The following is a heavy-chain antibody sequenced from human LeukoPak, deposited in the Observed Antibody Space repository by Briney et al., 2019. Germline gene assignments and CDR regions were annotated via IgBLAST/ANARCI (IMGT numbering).Heavy chain of an antibody. J-gene: IGHJ4*02. CDR1: GFTFSSYD. CDR2: ISSSGSTI. Sequence: GGSLRLSCAASGFTFSSYDMNWVRQAPGKGLEWVSYISSSGSTIYYADSVKGRFTISRDNAKNSLYLQMNSLRAEDTAVYYCARDGTRGWFDYWGQGTLVTVSS. D-gene: IGHD6-19*01. CDR3: ARDGTRGWFDY. V-gene: IGHV3-48*03.